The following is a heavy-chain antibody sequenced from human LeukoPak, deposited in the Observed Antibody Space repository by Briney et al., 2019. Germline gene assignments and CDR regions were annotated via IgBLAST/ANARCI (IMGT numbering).Heavy chain of an antibody. CDR2: LSGSGGST. CDR1: GFAFSSYA. J-gene: IGHJ4*02. CDR3: AKGQTRYSGSPTDY. Sequence: GGSLRLSCAASGFAFSSYAMSWVRQAPGKGLEWVAGLSGSGGSTNYADSVKGRFTISRDNAKNSLYLQMNSLRAEDTALYYCAKGQTRYSGSPTDYWGQGTLVTVSS. D-gene: IGHD1-26*01. V-gene: IGHV3-23*01.